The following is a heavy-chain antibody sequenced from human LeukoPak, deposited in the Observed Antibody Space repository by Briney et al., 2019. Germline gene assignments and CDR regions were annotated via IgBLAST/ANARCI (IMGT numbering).Heavy chain of an antibody. CDR1: GFTFSSYA. V-gene: IGHV3-23*01. CDR2: ISCSWGST. J-gene: IGHJ4*02. CDR3: AKVGSIDY. D-gene: IGHD2-15*01. Sequence: GGSLRLSCASSGFTFSSYAMSWVRQPPGKGLEWVSAISCSWGSTYYADSVKDRFTISRDNSKNTLYLQMNSLRAENTAVYYCAKVGSIDYWGQGTLVTVSS.